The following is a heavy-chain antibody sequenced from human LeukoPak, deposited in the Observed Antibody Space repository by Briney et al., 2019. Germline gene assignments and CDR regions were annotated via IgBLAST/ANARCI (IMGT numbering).Heavy chain of an antibody. CDR2: INPNSGGT. CDR1: GYTFTDYF. J-gene: IGHJ3*02. V-gene: IGHV1-2*02. D-gene: IGHD3-22*01. CDR3: ARTSYYDTWGRAFDI. Sequence: GASVKVSCKASGYTFTDYFMNWVRQAPVQGPEWMGWINPNSGGTNYAQKFQGRVTMTRDTSISTAYMELSRLRSDDTAVYYCARTSYYDTWGRAFDIWGQGTMVTVSS.